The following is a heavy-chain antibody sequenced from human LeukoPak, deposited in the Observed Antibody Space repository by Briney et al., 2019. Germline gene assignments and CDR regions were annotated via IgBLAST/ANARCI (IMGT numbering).Heavy chain of an antibody. CDR1: GGSISSSAYY. CDR2: IHSSGST. J-gene: IGHJ5*02. Sequence: NPSETLSLTCTVSGGSISSSAYYWGWIRRPPGKGLEWIGSIHSSGSTYYNPSLKSRVTISVDTSKNQFSLKLTSMTAADTAVYYCARDSMVRGVITTRWFDPWGQGTLVTVSS. CDR3: ARDSMVRGVITTRWFDP. D-gene: IGHD3-10*01. V-gene: IGHV4-39*07.